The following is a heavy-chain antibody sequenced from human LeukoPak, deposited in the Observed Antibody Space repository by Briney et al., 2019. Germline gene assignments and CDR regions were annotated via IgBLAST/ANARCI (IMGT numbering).Heavy chain of an antibody. V-gene: IGHV4-39*01. CDR2: IYYSGST. CDR1: GGSLSSSSYY. J-gene: IGHJ6*03. Sequence: SETLSLTCTVSGGSLSSSSYYWGWIRQPPGKGLGWIGSIYYSGSTYYNPSLKSRVTISVDTSKNQFSLKLSSVTAEDTAVYYCARVYYSGSNYNDDYYYYMDVWGKGTTVTISS. CDR3: ARVYYSGSNYNDDYYYYMDV. D-gene: IGHD3-10*01.